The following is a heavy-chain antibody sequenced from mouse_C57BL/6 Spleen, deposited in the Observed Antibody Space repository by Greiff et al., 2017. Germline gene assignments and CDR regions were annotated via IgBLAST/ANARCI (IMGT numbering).Heavy chain of an antibody. CDR3: ASQESNLIYYDYALDY. D-gene: IGHD2-4*01. V-gene: IGHV5-17*01. J-gene: IGHJ2*01. CDR2: ISSGSNTN. CDR1: GFTFSDYG. Sequence: VKLVASGGGLVKPGGSLKLSCAASGFTFSDYGLHWVRQAPEKGLEWVAYISSGSNTNYYADTVKGRFTISRDNAKHTLFLQMTSLRSEDTAMYYCASQESNLIYYDYALDYWGQGTTLTVSS.